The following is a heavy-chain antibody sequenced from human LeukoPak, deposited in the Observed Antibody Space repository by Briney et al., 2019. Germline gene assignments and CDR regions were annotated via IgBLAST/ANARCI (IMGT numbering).Heavy chain of an antibody. V-gene: IGHV4-39*01. CDR2: IYYSGST. CDR1: GGSISSSSYY. Sequence: SETLSLTCTVSGGSISSSSYYWGWIRQPPGKGLEWIGSIYYSGSTYYNPSLKSRVTISVDTSKNQFSLRLTSVTAADTAVYSCARHGTGVGATTAVDYWGQGTLLTVSS. J-gene: IGHJ4*02. CDR3: ARHGTGVGATTAVDY. D-gene: IGHD1-26*01.